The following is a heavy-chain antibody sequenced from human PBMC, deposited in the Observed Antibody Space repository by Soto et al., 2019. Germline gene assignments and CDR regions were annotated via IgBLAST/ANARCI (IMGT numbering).Heavy chain of an antibody. Sequence: QLQLQESGPGLVKPSETLSLTCTVSGGSISSSSYYWGWIRQPPGKGLEWIGSIYYSGSTYYNPSLKSRVTISVDTSKNQFSLKLSSVTAADTAVYYCARFTIFGVVIPGAHNIDIWGQGTMVTVSS. CDR1: GGSISSSSYY. J-gene: IGHJ3*02. D-gene: IGHD3-3*01. V-gene: IGHV4-39*01. CDR3: ARFTIFGVVIPGAHNIDI. CDR2: IYYSGST.